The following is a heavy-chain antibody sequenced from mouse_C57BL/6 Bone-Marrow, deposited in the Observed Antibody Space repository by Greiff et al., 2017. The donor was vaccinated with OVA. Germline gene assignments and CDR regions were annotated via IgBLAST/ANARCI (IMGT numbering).Heavy chain of an antibody. CDR2: INPNNGGT. CDR3: ATSNYYGSRWYFDV. Sequence: VQLQQSGPELVKPGASVKIPCKASGYTFTDYNMDWVKQSHGKSLEWIGDINPNNGGTIYNQKFKGKATLTVDKSSSTAYMELRSLTSEDTAVYYWATSNYYGSRWYFDVCGTSTTVTVSS. J-gene: IGHJ1*03. CDR1: GYTFTDYN. D-gene: IGHD1-1*01. V-gene: IGHV1-18*01.